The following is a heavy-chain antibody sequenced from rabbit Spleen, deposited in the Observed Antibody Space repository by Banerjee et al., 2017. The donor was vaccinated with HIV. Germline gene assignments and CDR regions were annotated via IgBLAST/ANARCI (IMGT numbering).Heavy chain of an antibody. J-gene: IGHJ4*01. CDR3: ARDLVGVIGWNFYL. CDR1: GFSFSDRDV. V-gene: IGHV1S45*01. D-gene: IGHD2-1*01. CDR2: INASTGKP. Sequence: QEQLVESGGGLVQPEGSLTLTCKASGFSFSDRDVMCWVRQAPGKGLQWIACINASTGKPVYATWASGRFTISRTSSTTVTLRMTSLTAADTATYFCARDLVGVIGWNFYLWGPGTLVTV.